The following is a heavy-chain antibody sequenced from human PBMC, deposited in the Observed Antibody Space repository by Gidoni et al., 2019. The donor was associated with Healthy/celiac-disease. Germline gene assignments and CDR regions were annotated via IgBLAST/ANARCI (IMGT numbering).Heavy chain of an antibody. D-gene: IGHD6-19*01. Sequence: EVQLVESGGGLVQPGRSLRLSCAASGFTFDDYAMHWVRQAPGKGLEWVSGISWNSVSIGYADSVKGRFTISRDNAKNSLYLQMNSLRAEDTALYYCARQWLATSLDYWGQGTLVTVSS. J-gene: IGHJ4*02. CDR1: GFTFDDYA. V-gene: IGHV3-9*01. CDR3: ARQWLATSLDY. CDR2: ISWNSVSI.